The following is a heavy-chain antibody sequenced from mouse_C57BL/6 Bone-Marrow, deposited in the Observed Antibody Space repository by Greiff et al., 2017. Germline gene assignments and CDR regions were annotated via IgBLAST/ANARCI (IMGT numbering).Heavy chain of an antibody. CDR1: GFTFSDYY. Sequence: EVKVVESGGGLVQPGGSLKLSCAASGFTFSDYYMYWVRPTPEKRLAWVAYLSNGGGSTYYPDHVKGRFTISRDNAKNTLYLQMSRLKSEDTAMYYCAGSDDYDSAWFAYWGQGTLVTVSA. D-gene: IGHD2-4*01. CDR3: AGSDDYDSAWFAY. CDR2: LSNGGGST. V-gene: IGHV5-12*01. J-gene: IGHJ3*01.